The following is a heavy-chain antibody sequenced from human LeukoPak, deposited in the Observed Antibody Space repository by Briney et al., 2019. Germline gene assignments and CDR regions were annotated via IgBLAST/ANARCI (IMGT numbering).Heavy chain of an antibody. CDR3: ARDQIPYNERGYFDY. D-gene: IGHD1-14*01. V-gene: IGHV3-30-3*01. CDR2: ISYDGSNK. CDR1: GFTFSSYA. J-gene: IGHJ4*02. Sequence: PGGSLRLSCAASGFTFSSYAMHWVRQAPGKGLEWVAVISYDGSNKYYADSVKGRFTISRDNSKNTLYLQMNSLRAEDTAVYYCARDQIPYNERGYFDYWGQGTLVTVSS.